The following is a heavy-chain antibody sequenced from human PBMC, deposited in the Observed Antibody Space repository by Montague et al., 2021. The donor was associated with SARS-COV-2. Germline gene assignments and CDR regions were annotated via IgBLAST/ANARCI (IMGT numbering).Heavy chain of an antibody. CDR2: INSDGSST. Sequence: SLRLSCAASGFTFSSYWMHWVRQAPGKGLVWVSRINSDGSSTSYGDSVXGLFTISRDNAKNALYLQMNSLRAEDTAVYYCAKRASSGWYLDWYFDLWGRGTLVTVSS. CDR1: GFTFSSYW. CDR3: AKRASSGWYLDWYFDL. D-gene: IGHD6-19*01. V-gene: IGHV3-74*01. J-gene: IGHJ2*01.